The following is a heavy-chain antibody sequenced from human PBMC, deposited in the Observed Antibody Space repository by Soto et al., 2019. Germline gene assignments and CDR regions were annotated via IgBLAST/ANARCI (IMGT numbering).Heavy chain of an antibody. J-gene: IGHJ6*02. D-gene: IGHD1-26*01. Sequence: PGGSLRLSCAASGFTFSSYSMNWVRQAPGKGLEWVSSISSSSSYIYYADSVKGRFTISRDNAKNSLYLQMNSLRAEDTAVYYCAREGEWDQTYYCGMDVWGQGTTVTVSS. CDR1: GFTFSSYS. CDR3: AREGEWDQTYYCGMDV. CDR2: ISSSSSYI. V-gene: IGHV3-21*01.